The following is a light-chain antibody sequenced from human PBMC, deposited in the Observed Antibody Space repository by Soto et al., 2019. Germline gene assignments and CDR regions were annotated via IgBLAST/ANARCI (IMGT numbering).Light chain of an antibody. V-gene: IGKV3-15*01. CDR1: QSISDT. Sequence: EIVMTQSPATLSLSPGGRATLSCGASQSISDTLAWYQQKPGQAPRLLTYSASRRATGFPGRFSGSGSGTDFTLTISSLKYEDLAVYDCQQYNNWTWTFCQGTKVDIK. CDR2: SAS. J-gene: IGKJ1*01. CDR3: QQYNNWTWT.